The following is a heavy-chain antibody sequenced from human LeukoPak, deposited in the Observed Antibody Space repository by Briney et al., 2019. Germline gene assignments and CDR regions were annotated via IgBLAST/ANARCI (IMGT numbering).Heavy chain of an antibody. Sequence: SETLSLTCTVSGGSISSYYWSWIRQPPGKGLEWIGEVNHSGSTNYNPSLKSRVTISVDTSKNQFSLKLSSVTAADTAVYYCAFSSGYSDYWGQGTLVTVSS. CDR2: VNHSGST. CDR1: GGSISSYY. CDR3: AFSSGYSDY. D-gene: IGHD3-22*01. J-gene: IGHJ4*02. V-gene: IGHV4-34*01.